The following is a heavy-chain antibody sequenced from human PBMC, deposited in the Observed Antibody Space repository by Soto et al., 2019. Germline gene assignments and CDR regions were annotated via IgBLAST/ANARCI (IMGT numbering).Heavy chain of an antibody. CDR1: GGSISSYY. V-gene: IGHV4-59*08. CDR3: ARLGGYYQSLDS. J-gene: IGHJ5*01. Sequence: SETLSLTCTVSGGSISSYYWSWIRQPPGKGLEWIGYIYYSGSTSYNPSINSRVTISVDSSNNQFSLNLSSVSAADTAVYYCARLGGYYQSLDSWGQGTLVTVSS. CDR2: IYYSGST. D-gene: IGHD3-22*01.